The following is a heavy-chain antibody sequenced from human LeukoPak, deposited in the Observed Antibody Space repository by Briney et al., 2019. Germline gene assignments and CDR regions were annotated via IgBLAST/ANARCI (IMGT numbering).Heavy chain of an antibody. D-gene: IGHD2-21*02. CDR3: ARYCGGDCYSFDY. CDR2: IYHSGST. V-gene: IGHV4-30-2*01. J-gene: IGHJ4*02. Sequence: SQTLSLTCAVSGGSISSGGYSWSWIRQPPGKGLEWIGYIYHSGSTYYNPSLKSRVTILVDRSKNQFSLKLSSVTAADTAVYYCARYCGGDCYSFDYWGQGTLVTVSS. CDR1: GGSISSGGYS.